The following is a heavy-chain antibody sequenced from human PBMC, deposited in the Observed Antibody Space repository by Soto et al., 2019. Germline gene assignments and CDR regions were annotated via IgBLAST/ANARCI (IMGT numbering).Heavy chain of an antibody. CDR1: GFTFSSYA. J-gene: IGHJ6*02. Sequence: VSLRISCAASGFTFSSYAMTWFRQAPGKGLEWVSAISGSGGSTYYADSVKGRFTISRDNSKNTLYLQMNSLRAEDTAVYYCATRRNLYCSGGSCYDLYYYHSYGTDVRCPAITVTLSS. D-gene: IGHD2-15*01. CDR2: ISGSGGST. CDR3: ATRRNLYCSGGSCYDLYYYHSYGTDV. V-gene: IGHV3-23*01.